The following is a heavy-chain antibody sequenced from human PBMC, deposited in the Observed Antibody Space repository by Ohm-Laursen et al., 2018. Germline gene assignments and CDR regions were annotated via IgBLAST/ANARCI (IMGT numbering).Heavy chain of an antibody. CDR3: ARYTAPKYYYGMDV. CDR2: IYYSGST. CDR1: GGSISSYY. Sequence: SETLSLTCSVSGGSISSYYWTWIRQPPGKGLERIGYIYYSGSTNYNPSLKSRVTISVDTSKNQFSLKLNSVTAADTAVYYCARYTAPKYYYGMDVWGQGTTVTVSS. J-gene: IGHJ6*02. V-gene: IGHV4-59*01. D-gene: IGHD1-1*01.